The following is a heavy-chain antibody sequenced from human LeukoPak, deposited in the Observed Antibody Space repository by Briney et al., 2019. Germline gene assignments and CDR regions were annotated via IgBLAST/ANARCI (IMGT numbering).Heavy chain of an antibody. D-gene: IGHD2-2*01. CDR3: ARDLGVVAAADYFDY. Sequence: ASVKVSCKASGYTFTSYGISWVRQAPGQGLEWMGWISAYNGNTNYARKLQGRVTMTTDTSTSTAYMELRSLRSDDTAVYYCARDLGVVAAADYFDYWGQGTLVTVSS. V-gene: IGHV1-18*04. CDR1: GYTFTSYG. J-gene: IGHJ4*02. CDR2: ISAYNGNT.